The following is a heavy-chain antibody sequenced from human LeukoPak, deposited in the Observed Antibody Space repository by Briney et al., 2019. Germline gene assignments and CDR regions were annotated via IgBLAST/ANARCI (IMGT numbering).Heavy chain of an antibody. CDR1: GYTFTSYG. CDR2: ISAYNGNT. J-gene: IGHJ3*02. CDR3: ATSTVVVTAPNDAFDI. D-gene: IGHD4-23*01. V-gene: IGHV1-18*01. Sequence: ASVKVSCKASGYTFTSYGISWVRQAPGQGLEWMGWISAYNGNTNYAQKLQGRVTMTTDTSTSTAYMELRSLRSDDTAVYYCATSTVVVTAPNDAFDIWGQGTMVTVSS.